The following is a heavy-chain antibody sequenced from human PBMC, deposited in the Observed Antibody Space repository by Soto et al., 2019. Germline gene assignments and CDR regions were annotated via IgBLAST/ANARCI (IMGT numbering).Heavy chain of an antibody. CDR3: AREFVDTSMIKPTRRIDF. J-gene: IGHJ4*02. D-gene: IGHD5-18*01. CDR1: GGSISDYY. V-gene: IGHV4-59*01. CDR2: IYYTGST. Sequence: QVQLQESGPRLVKPSETLSLTCTVSGGSISDYYWSWLRQPPGKGLEWIGSIYYTGSTNYNPSLNSRLSILVDTSKNQFSLKLNSVTAADTAVYYCAREFVDTSMIKPTRRIDFWGQGTLVTVSS.